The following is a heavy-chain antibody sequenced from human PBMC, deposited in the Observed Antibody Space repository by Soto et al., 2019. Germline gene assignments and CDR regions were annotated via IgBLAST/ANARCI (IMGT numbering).Heavy chain of an antibody. CDR1: GFTFSSYA. D-gene: IGHD3-3*01. CDR2: ISGSGGST. Sequence: EVQLLESGGGLVQPGGSLRLSCAASGFTFSSYAMSWVRQAPGKGLEWVSAISGSGGSTYYADSVKGRFTISRDNSKNTLYLQMNSLRAEDTAVYYCAKSTPRSGVVIKGRYYYYYMDVWGKGTTVTVSS. J-gene: IGHJ6*03. V-gene: IGHV3-23*01. CDR3: AKSTPRSGVVIKGRYYYYYMDV.